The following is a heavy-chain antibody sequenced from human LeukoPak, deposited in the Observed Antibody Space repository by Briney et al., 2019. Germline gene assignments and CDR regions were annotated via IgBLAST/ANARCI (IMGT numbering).Heavy chain of an antibody. CDR2: IYTSGST. CDR1: GGSISSGSYY. Sequence: SETLSLTCTVSGGSISSGSYYWSWIRQPAGKGLEWIGRIYTSGSTNYNPSLKSRVTISVDTSKNQFSLKLSSVTAADTAVYYCARDSTTGAFDIWGQRTMVTVSS. J-gene: IGHJ3*02. V-gene: IGHV4-61*02. D-gene: IGHD1-14*01. CDR3: ARDSTTGAFDI.